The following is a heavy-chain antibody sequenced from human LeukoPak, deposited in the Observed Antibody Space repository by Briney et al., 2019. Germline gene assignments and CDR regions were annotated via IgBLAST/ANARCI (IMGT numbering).Heavy chain of an antibody. CDR2: ISSGSDYT. CDR1: GFPFSSHG. D-gene: IGHD3/OR15-3a*01. Sequence: SLRLSCAASGFPFSSHGMSWVRQAPGKGPEWVSSISSGSDYTFYADSVRGRFTIFRDNPKNTMYLQMNSPRVGDTAVYYCAKIGVIGHWYYDLWGRGTLVTVSS. J-gene: IGHJ2*01. V-gene: IGHV3-23*01. CDR3: AKIGVIGHWYYDL.